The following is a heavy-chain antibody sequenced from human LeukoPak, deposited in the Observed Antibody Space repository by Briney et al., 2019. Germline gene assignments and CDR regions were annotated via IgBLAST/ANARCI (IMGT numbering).Heavy chain of an antibody. CDR3: AKVRTVYCSGGSCLSDY. CDR1: GFTFSSYA. CDR2: ISGSGGST. V-gene: IGHV3-23*01. Sequence: PGGSLRLSCAASGFTFSSYAMSWVRQAPGKGLEWVSAISGSGGSTYYADSVKGRFTIPRDNSKNTLYLQMNSLRAEDTAVYYCAKVRTVYCSGGSCLSDYWGQGTLVTVSS. D-gene: IGHD2-15*01. J-gene: IGHJ4*02.